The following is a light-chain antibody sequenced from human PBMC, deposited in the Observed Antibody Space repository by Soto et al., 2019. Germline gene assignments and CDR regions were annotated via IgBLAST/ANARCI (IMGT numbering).Light chain of an antibody. CDR1: SSDVGNYEY. CDR3: SSYTSSSTLV. J-gene: IGLJ2*01. CDR2: EVG. Sequence: QSALTQPASVSGSPGQSITISCTGTSSDVGNYEYVSWYQQRPGQAPNLLIYEVGHRPAGGSNRFSGSKSGNTASQIISGLQAEDEGDYYCSSYTSSSTLVFGGGTQLTVL. V-gene: IGLV2-14*01.